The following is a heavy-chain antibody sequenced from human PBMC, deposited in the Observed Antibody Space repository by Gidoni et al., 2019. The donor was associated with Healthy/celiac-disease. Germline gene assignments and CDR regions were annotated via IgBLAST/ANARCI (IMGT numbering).Heavy chain of an antibody. CDR1: GFTFSNAW. CDR3: TAQPEYYYDSSGYYEPPFDY. V-gene: IGHV3-15*01. J-gene: IGHJ4*02. D-gene: IGHD3-22*01. CDR2: IKSKTDGGTT. Sequence: EVQLVESGGGLVKPGGSLRLSCAASGFTFSNAWMSWVRQAPGKGLEWVGRIKSKTDGGTTDYAAPVKGRFTISRDDSKNTLYLQMNSLKTEDTAVYYCTAQPEYYYDSSGYYEPPFDYWGQGTLVTVSS.